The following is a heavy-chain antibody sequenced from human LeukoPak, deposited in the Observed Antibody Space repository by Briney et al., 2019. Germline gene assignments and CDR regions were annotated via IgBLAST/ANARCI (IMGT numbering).Heavy chain of an antibody. CDR3: AKYDYGGNPNEYYFDY. V-gene: IGHV3-23*01. CDR2: IGDNGDST. J-gene: IGHJ4*02. Sequence: GGSLRLSCAASGFTFSSYAMSWVRQAPGKGLEWVSTIGDNGDSTYYADSVKGRFTISRDNSKNTLYLQMNSLRTEDTAIYYCAKYDYGGNPNEYYFDYWGQGTLVTVSS. D-gene: IGHD4-23*01. CDR1: GFTFSSYA.